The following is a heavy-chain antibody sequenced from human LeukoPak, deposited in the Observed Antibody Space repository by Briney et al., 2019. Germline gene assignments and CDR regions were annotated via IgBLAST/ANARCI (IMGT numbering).Heavy chain of an antibody. CDR2: VWYDGNNE. V-gene: IGHV3-33*01. CDR3: ARERKDSGSYYVY. J-gene: IGHJ4*02. CDR1: GFTFSSYG. Sequence: GGSLRLSCAASGFTFSSYGMHWVRQAPGKGLEWVAAVWYDGNNEYYADSVKGRFTISRDNSKNTLYLQMDTLRAEDTAVYYCARERKDSGSYYVYWGQGILVTVTS. D-gene: IGHD1-26*01.